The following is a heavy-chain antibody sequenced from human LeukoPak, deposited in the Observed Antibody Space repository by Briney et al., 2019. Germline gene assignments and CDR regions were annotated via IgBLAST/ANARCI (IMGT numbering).Heavy chain of an antibody. J-gene: IGHJ4*02. CDR3: AKHNGGGVGSYVAPGPPDYFDY. D-gene: IGHD1-26*01. CDR1: GDITHY. Sequence: PSETLSFTCTVSGDITHYWGWIRQPPGKGLECIGSIYFSGSAYYNPSLRSRVTISLDTSKKQLSLKLNSVTAADTAVYYCAKHNGGGVGSYVAPGPPDYFDYWGQGTLVTVSS. V-gene: IGHV4-39*01. CDR2: IYFSGSA.